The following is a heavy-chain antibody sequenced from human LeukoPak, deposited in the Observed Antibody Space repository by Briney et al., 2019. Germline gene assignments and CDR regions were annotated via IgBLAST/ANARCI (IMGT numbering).Heavy chain of an antibody. D-gene: IGHD6-19*01. CDR1: GFTFSDYY. CDR2: ISSSGSGDGT. J-gene: IGHJ4*02. Sequence: GGSLRLSCAASGFTFSDYYMSWIRQAPGKGLEWVSYISSSGSGDGTYYADSVKGRFTISRDNSKNTLYLQMNSLRAEDTAVYYCAKVTKPGYSSGWTYYFDYWGQGTLVTVSS. V-gene: IGHV3-11*01. CDR3: AKVTKPGYSSGWTYYFDY.